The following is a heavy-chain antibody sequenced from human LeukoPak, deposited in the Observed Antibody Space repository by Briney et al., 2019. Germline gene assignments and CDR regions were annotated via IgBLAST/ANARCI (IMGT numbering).Heavy chain of an antibody. V-gene: IGHV3-74*01. CDR1: GFTFSSYW. CDR2: INSDGSST. CDR3: ARAPAQYCGGDCDTFDI. D-gene: IGHD2-21*02. J-gene: IGHJ3*02. Sequence: GGSLRLSCAASGFTFSSYWMHWVRQAPGKGLVWVSRINSDGSSTTYADSVKGRFTISRDNAKNTLYLQMNSLRAGDTAVFYCARAPAQYCGGDCDTFDIWGQGTTVTVSS.